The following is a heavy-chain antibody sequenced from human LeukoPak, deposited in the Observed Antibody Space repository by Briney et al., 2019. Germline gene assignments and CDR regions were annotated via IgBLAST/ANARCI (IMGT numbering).Heavy chain of an antibody. CDR2: IIPIFGTA. D-gene: IGHD3-22*01. J-gene: IGHJ6*03. CDR3: AIVVVIDYYYYYYMDV. V-gene: IGHV1-69*05. CDR1: GGTFSSYA. Sequence: GASVKVSCKASGGTFSSYAISWVRQAPGQGLEWMGGIIPIFGTANYAQKFQGRVTITTDESTSTAYMELSSLRSEDTAVYYCAIVVVIDYYYYYYMDVWGKGTTVTVSS.